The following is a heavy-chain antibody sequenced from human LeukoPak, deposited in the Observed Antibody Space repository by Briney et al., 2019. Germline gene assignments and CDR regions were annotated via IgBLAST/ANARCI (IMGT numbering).Heavy chain of an antibody. Sequence: ASVKVSCKASGYTFTSYGISWVRQAPGQGLEWMGWISAYNGNTNYAQKLQGRVTMTTDTSTSTAYMELRSLRSDDTVVYYCARDREWLRLGGDFDYWGQGTLVTVSS. CDR1: GYTFTSYG. D-gene: IGHD5-12*01. J-gene: IGHJ4*02. V-gene: IGHV1-18*01. CDR2: ISAYNGNT. CDR3: ARDREWLRLGGDFDY.